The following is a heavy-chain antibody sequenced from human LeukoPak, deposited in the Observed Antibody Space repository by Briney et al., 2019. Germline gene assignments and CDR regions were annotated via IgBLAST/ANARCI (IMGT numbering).Heavy chain of an antibody. CDR2: IIPIFGTA. Sequence: GASVTVSCKASGGTFSNYAISWVRQAPGQGLEWMGGIIPIFGTANYAQKFQGRVTITADESTSTAYMELSSLRSEDTAVYYCALAAPRPTYDYVWGSYRFFDHWGQGTLVTVSS. CDR3: ALAAPRPTYDYVWGSYRFFDH. J-gene: IGHJ4*02. CDR1: GGTFSNYA. D-gene: IGHD3-16*02. V-gene: IGHV1-69*13.